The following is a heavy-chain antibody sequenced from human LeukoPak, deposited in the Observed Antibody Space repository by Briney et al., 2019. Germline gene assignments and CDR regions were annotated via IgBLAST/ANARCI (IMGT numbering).Heavy chain of an antibody. CDR1: GFTFSVHW. V-gene: IGHV3-7*01. CDR2: INPDGSQK. J-gene: IGHJ6*02. Sequence: GGSLRLSCVASGFTFSVHWITWVRQAPGKGLEWVANINPDGSQKYYVDSVKGRFTISRDNAKESANLQINTLRDEDTAVYYCARGHYGMDVWGQGTTVSVSS. CDR3: ARGHYGMDV.